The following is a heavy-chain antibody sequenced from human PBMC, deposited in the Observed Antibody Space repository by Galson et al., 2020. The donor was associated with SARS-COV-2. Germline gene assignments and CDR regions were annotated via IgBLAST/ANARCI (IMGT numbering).Heavy chain of an antibody. Sequence: GGSLRLSCAASGFTFSSYGMHWVRQAPGKGLEWVAVIWYDGSNKYYADSVKGRFTISRDNSKNTLYLQMNSLRAEDTAVYYCARSMSYYYGMDVWGQGITVTVSS. J-gene: IGHJ6*02. V-gene: IGHV3-33*01. CDR3: ARSMSYYYGMDV. CDR2: IWYDGSNK. CDR1: GFTFSSYG. D-gene: IGHD2-8*01.